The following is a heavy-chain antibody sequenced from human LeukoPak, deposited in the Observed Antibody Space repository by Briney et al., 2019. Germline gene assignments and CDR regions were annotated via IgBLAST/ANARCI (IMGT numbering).Heavy chain of an antibody. Sequence: GGSLRLSCAASGFTFSSYAMSWVRQAPGKGLEWVAVISYDGSNKYYADSVKGRFTISRDNSKNTLYLQMNSLRAEDTAVYYCARDLSEPSYLSAESPISFFDYWGQGTLVTVSS. V-gene: IGHV3-30-3*01. CDR2: ISYDGSNK. CDR1: GFTFSSYA. CDR3: ARDLSEPSYLSAESPISFFDY. D-gene: IGHD1-26*01. J-gene: IGHJ4*02.